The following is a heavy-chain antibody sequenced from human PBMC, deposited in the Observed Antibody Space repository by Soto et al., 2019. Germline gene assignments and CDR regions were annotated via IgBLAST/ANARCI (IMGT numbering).Heavy chain of an antibody. Sequence: PGGALRLSCAASGFTFSSYGMHWVRQAPGKGQEWVAVISYDGSNKYYADSVKGRFTISRDNSKNTLYLQMNSLRAEDTALYYCARDVGYLQGYSTSYYYRMDLCAQGTQVTVSS. CDR1: GFTFSSYG. V-gene: IGHV3-30*03. CDR2: ISYDGSNK. J-gene: IGHJ6*02. D-gene: IGHD1-26*01. CDR3: ARDVGYLQGYSTSYYYRMDL.